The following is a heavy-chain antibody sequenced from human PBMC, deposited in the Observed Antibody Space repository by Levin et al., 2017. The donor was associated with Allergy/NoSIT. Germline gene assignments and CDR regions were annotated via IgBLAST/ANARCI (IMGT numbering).Heavy chain of an antibody. CDR1: GGSVNSGSYY. J-gene: IGHJ6*02. Sequence: SETLSLTCTVSGGSVNSGSYYWSWIRQPPGTGLEWIGYIYYSGSTNYNPSLKSRVTISVDTSKNQFSLKLSSVTAVDTAVYYCARDRRVQLERRGLWGSPNYDYGMDVWGQGTTVTVSS. D-gene: IGHD1-1*01. V-gene: IGHV4-61*01. CDR3: ARDRRVQLERRGLWGSPNYDYGMDV. CDR2: IYYSGST.